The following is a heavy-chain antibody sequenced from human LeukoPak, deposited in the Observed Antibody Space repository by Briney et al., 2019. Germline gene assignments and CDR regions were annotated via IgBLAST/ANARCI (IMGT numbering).Heavy chain of an antibody. CDR2: INHSGST. J-gene: IGHJ4*02. Sequence: SETLSLTCAVYGGSFSGYYWSWIRQPPGKGLEWIGEINHSGSTNYNPSLKSRVTISVDTSKNQFSLRLSSVTAADTAVYYCARVSSSGWYNSDYWGQGTLVTVSS. CDR1: GGSFSGYY. CDR3: ARVSSSGWYNSDY. D-gene: IGHD6-19*01. V-gene: IGHV4-34*01.